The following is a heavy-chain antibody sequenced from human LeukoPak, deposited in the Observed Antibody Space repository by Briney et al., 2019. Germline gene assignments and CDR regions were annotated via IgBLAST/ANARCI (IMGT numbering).Heavy chain of an antibody. CDR3: ARDCADYVGYFFFDY. J-gene: IGHJ4*02. V-gene: IGHV3-23*01. CDR1: GFTFNNYA. Sequence: GGSLRLSCAGSGFTFNNYAMNWVRQAPGKGLEWVSSISGGGETTYYADSAKGRFTISRDNSQNTLYLQMNSLRAEDTAVYYCARDCADYVGYFFFDYWGQGTLVTVSS. CDR2: ISGGGETT. D-gene: IGHD4-17*01.